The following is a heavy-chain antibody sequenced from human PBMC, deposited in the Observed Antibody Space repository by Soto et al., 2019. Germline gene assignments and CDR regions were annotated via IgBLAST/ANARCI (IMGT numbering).Heavy chain of an antibody. Sequence: ASVKVSCKASGYTFTSYAMHWVRQAPGQRLEWMGWINAGNGNTKYSQKFQGRVTITRDTSASTAYMELSSLRSEDTAVYYCARVAIALAIYNWFDPWGQGTLVTVSS. J-gene: IGHJ5*02. D-gene: IGHD6-19*01. CDR2: INAGNGNT. CDR3: ARVAIALAIYNWFDP. CDR1: GYTFTSYA. V-gene: IGHV1-3*01.